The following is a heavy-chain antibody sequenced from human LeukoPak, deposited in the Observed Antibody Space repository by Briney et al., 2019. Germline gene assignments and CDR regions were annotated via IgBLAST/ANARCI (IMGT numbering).Heavy chain of an antibody. J-gene: IGHJ4*02. V-gene: IGHV3-21*01. Sequence: GGSLRLSCAASGFTFSSYSMNGGRQAPGKGLEGVSSISSSSNYIYYADSVKGRFTISRDNAKNSLYLQMNSLRAEDTAVYFCSSSWPFDYWGQGTLVTVSS. CDR3: SSSWPFDY. CDR1: GFTFSSYS. CDR2: ISSSSNYI. D-gene: IGHD6-13*01.